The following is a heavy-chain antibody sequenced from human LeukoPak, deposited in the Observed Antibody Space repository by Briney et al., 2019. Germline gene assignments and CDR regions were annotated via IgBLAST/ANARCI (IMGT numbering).Heavy chain of an antibody. CDR2: IYYSGST. CDR1: GGSISSSSYY. CDR3: AREYASGYFDY. V-gene: IGHV4-39*01. D-gene: IGHD2-2*01. Sequence: PSETLSLICTVSGGSISSSSYYWAWIRQPPGKGLEWIGSIYYSGSTHYNPSLKSRVTISVDTSKNQFSLKLSSVTAADTAVYYCAREYASGYFDYWGQRTLVTVSS. J-gene: IGHJ4*02.